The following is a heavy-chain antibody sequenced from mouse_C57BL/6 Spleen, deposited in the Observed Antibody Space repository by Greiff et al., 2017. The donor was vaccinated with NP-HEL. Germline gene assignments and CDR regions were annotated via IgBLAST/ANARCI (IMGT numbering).Heavy chain of an antibody. CDR1: GFTFSSYG. CDR2: ISSGGSYT. Sequence: VQLKESGGDLVKPGGSLKLSCAASGFTFSSYGMSWVRQTPDKRLEWVATISSGGSYTYYPDSVKGRFTISRDNAKNTLYLQMSSLKSEDTAMYYCAREGKDAMDYWGQGTSVTVSS. J-gene: IGHJ4*01. CDR3: AREGKDAMDY. V-gene: IGHV5-6*01.